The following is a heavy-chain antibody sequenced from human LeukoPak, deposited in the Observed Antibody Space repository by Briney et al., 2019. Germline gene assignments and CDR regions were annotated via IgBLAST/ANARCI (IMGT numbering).Heavy chain of an antibody. V-gene: IGHV1-2*02. CDR1: GYTFTGYY. Sequence: ASVKVSCKASGYTFTGYYMQWVRQAPGQGLEWMGWINPNSGGTNYAQKFQGRVTMTRDTSISTAYMELSRLRSDDTAVYYCARSRSVAATLYYFDYWDQGTLVTVSS. CDR3: ARSRSVAATLYYFDY. CDR2: INPNSGGT. J-gene: IGHJ4*02. D-gene: IGHD2-15*01.